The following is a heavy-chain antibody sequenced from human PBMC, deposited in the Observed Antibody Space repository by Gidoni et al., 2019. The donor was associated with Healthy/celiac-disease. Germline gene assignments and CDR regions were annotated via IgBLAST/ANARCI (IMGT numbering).Heavy chain of an antibody. CDR1: GFTFSSYA. CDR3: ARDGCSGGSCYSHYYYYGMDV. CDR2: ISYDGINK. V-gene: IGHV3-30-3*01. D-gene: IGHD2-15*01. J-gene: IGHJ6*02. Sequence: QVQLVESGGGVVQPGRSLRLSCAASGFTFSSYAMHWVRQAPGKGLEWVAVISYDGINKYYADSVKGRFTISRDNSKNTLYLQMNSLRAEDTAVYYCARDGCSGGSCYSHYYYYGMDVWGQGTTVTVSS.